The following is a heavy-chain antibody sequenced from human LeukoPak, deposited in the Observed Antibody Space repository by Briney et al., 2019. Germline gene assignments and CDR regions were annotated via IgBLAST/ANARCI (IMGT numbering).Heavy chain of an antibody. J-gene: IGHJ4*02. CDR1: GFTFSDHA. CDR2: ISRNGTRT. CDR3: VRDSFYTGYDRGFGY. V-gene: IGHV3-64*02. D-gene: IGHD5-12*01. Sequence: GGSLRLSCATSGFTFSDHALHWVRQAPGKGLQYVSAISRNGTRTFYADSVKDRFIISRDKSTKTLYLQMASLRLEDMGVYYCVRDSFYTGYDRGFGYWGRGTLATVSS.